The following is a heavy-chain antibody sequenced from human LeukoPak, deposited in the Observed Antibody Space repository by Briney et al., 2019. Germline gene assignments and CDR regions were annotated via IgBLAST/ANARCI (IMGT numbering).Heavy chain of an antibody. D-gene: IGHD3-22*01. J-gene: IGHJ4*02. CDR1: GYTFTVNH. CDR3: ARGTYDKPDY. Sequence: ASVTVSCKASGYTFTVNHMHWVRQAPGQGLEWMGWINPKSGGTNYAQKFQGRVTMNRDTSISTGYMELSRLRSDDAAVYYCARGTYDKPDYWGQGTLVTVSS. CDR2: INPKSGGT. V-gene: IGHV1-2*02.